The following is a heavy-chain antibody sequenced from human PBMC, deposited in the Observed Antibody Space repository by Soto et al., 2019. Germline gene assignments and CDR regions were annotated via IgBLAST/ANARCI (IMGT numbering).Heavy chain of an antibody. CDR3: ARDPIGYCSSTSCFNQIYYFDY. Sequence: AGGSLRLSCATSGFNFNNYAMSWVRQAPGERLEWVSFISSSGGTTYYADSVKGRFTISRDNAKNSLYLQMNSLRDEDTAVYYCARDPIGYCSSTSCFNQIYYFDYWGQGTLVTVSS. V-gene: IGHV3-23*01. D-gene: IGHD2-2*01. J-gene: IGHJ4*02. CDR1: GFNFNNYA. CDR2: ISSSGGTT.